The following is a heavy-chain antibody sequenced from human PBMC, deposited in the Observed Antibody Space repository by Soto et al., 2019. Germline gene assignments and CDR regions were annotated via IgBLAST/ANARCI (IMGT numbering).Heavy chain of an antibody. CDR2: IWYDGSNK. Sequence: GGSLRLSCAASGFTFSSYGMHWVRQAPGKGLEWVAVIWYDGSNKYYADSVKGRFTISRDNSKNTLYLQMNSLRAEGTAVYYCAREYFQYYYMDVWGKGTTVTVSS. CDR1: GFTFSSYG. V-gene: IGHV3-33*01. D-gene: IGHD3-10*01. CDR3: AREYFQYYYMDV. J-gene: IGHJ6*03.